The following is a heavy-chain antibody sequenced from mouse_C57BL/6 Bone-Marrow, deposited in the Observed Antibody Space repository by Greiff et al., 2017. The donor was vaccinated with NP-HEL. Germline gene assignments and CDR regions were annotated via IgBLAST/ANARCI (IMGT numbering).Heavy chain of an antibody. Sequence: VKLMESGPGLVQPSQSLSITCTASGFSLTSYGVHWVRQSPGKGLEWLGVIWSGGSTDYNAAFISRLSISKDNTKSQVFCKMNSMQADDSAIDYCAIHYYGSSYGFAYWGQGTLVTVSA. V-gene: IGHV2-2*01. CDR1: GFSLTSYG. CDR3: AIHYYGSSYGFAY. D-gene: IGHD1-1*01. J-gene: IGHJ3*01. CDR2: IWSGGST.